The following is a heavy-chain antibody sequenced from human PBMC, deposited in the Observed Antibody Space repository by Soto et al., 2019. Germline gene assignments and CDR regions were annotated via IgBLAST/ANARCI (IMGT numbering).Heavy chain of an antibody. CDR2: IYDNGIT. Sequence: QVPLQESGPGLVKPSQTLSLTCNVSGGSISGGRYYWNWIRQHPGKGLEWIGNIYDNGITYYNPSLKSGVIISEVTSKNQFSLRLSSVTAADTAVYYCTRDRGFGMDVWGQGTTVTVSS. CDR1: GGSISGGRYY. J-gene: IGHJ6*02. V-gene: IGHV4-31*03. CDR3: TRDRGFGMDV.